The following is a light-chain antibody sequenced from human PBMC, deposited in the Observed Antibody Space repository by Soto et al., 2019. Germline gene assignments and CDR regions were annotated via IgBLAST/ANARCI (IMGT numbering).Light chain of an antibody. V-gene: IGKV3-20*01. CDR3: QQFSSYPLT. J-gene: IGKJ4*01. Sequence: EIVMTQSPATLSLSPGEGATLSCRASQSVSSKLAWYKQKPGQAPRLLSYDASSRATGIPDRFSGGGSGTEFTLTISRLEPEDFEVYYCQQFSSYPLTFGGGTKVDIK. CDR1: QSVSSK. CDR2: DAS.